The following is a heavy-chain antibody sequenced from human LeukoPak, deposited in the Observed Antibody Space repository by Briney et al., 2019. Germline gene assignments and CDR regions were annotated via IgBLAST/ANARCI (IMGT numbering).Heavy chain of an antibody. CDR3: TRCQDPRHLFHWFDP. CDR2: ISGTGGST. V-gene: IGHV3-23*01. D-gene: IGHD2-21*01. CDR1: GFPFGNFV. J-gene: IGHJ5*02. Sequence: GGSLRLSCAASGFPFGNFVLGWVRQAPGKGLEWVSFISGTGGSTYYPDSLKGRITISRDNAKKTMSLEMKSRRVEHTAVYYCTRCQDPRHLFHWFDPWGQGTLVTVSS.